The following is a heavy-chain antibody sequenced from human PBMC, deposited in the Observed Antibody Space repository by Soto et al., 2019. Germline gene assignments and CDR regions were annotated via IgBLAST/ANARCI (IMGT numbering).Heavy chain of an antibody. Sequence: PGESLTLTCTATGFTFSSYWQHWVRHPPGTGLGRDSRINSDGSSTNYADSVKGRVTISIDTAKNTLYLQMNSLRAEDTAVYYCARDLVKADWGAFCYYYGMDVWGQGTTVTVSS. CDR2: INSDGSST. J-gene: IGHJ6*02. CDR3: ARDLVKADWGAFCYYYGMDV. CDR1: GFTFSSYW. V-gene: IGHV3-74*01. D-gene: IGHD7-27*01.